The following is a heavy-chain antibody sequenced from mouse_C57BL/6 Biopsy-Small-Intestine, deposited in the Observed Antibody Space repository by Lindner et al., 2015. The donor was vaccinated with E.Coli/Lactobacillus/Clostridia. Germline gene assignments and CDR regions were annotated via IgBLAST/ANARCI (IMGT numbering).Heavy chain of an antibody. Sequence: VQLQESGPELVKPGDSVKIILQGFLVYSFTGYFMNWVMQSHGKSLEWIGRINPYNGDTFYNQKFKGKATLTVDKSSSTAHMELRSLTSEDSAVYYCARLTTVVAFDYWGQGTTLTVSS. J-gene: IGHJ2*01. V-gene: IGHV1-20*01. CDR3: ARLTTVVAFDY. CDR1: VYSFTGYF. D-gene: IGHD1-1*01. CDR2: INPYNGDT.